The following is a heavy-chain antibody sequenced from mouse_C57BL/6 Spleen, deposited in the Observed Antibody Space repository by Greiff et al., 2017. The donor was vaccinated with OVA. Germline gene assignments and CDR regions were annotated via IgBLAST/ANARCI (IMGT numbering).Heavy chain of an antibody. Sequence: VKLMESGPELVKPGASVKISCTASGYAFSSSWMNWVKQRPGKGLEWIGRIYPGDGDTNYNGKFTGKATLTADKSSSTAYMQLSSLTSEDSAVYFCALDYDLAWFAYWGQGTLVTVSA. CDR3: ALDYDLAWFAY. CDR2: IYPGDGDT. CDR1: GYAFSSSW. D-gene: IGHD2-4*01. J-gene: IGHJ3*01. V-gene: IGHV1-82*01.